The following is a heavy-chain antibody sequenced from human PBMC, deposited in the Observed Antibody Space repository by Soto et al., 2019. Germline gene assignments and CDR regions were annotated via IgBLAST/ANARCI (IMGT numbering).Heavy chain of an antibody. CDR2: ISYDENNK. V-gene: IGHV3-30-3*01. D-gene: IGHD5-18*01. Sequence: GSLRLSCAASGFTFRSYHMHWVRQAPGKGLEWVASISYDENNKYYTDSVKGRFTISRDNSKNTLYLQMNSLRAEDTAVYYCARAMDAAMASKDNWFDPWGQGTLVTVSS. J-gene: IGHJ5*02. CDR3: ARAMDAAMASKDNWFDP. CDR1: GFTFRSYH.